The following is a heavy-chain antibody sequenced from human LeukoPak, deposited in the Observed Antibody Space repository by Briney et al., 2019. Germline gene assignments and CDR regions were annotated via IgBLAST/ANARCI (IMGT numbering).Heavy chain of an antibody. J-gene: IGHJ4*02. V-gene: IGHV1-69*13. CDR2: IIPIFGTA. Sequence: SVKVSCKASGGTFSSYAISWVRQAPGQGLEWMEGIIPIFGTANYAQKFQGRVTVTADESTSTAYMELSSLRSEDTAVYYCARDSSGWYTADYWGQGTLVTVSS. CDR3: ARDSSGWYTADY. CDR1: GGTFSSYA. D-gene: IGHD6-19*01.